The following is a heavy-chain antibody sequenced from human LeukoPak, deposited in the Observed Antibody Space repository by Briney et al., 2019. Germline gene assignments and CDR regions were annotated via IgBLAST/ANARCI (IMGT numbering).Heavy chain of an antibody. Sequence: GGSLRLSCAASGFTFSSYAMSWVRQAPGKGLEWVSAISGSGGSTYYADSVKGRFTISRDNSRNTLYLQMNSLRAEDTAVYYSAVGSYLGRNFDYWGQGTLVTVSS. J-gene: IGHJ4*02. CDR2: ISGSGGST. D-gene: IGHD1-26*01. V-gene: IGHV3-23*01. CDR1: GFTFSSYA. CDR3: AVGSYLGRNFDY.